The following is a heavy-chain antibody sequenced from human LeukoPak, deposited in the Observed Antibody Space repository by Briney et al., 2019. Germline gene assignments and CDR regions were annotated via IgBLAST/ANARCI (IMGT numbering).Heavy chain of an antibody. CDR1: GGTFSSYD. CDR3: ARSMTSYVFDY. CDR2: TIPIFGTT. Sequence: ASVKVCCKASGGTFSSYDITWMRQAPGQGLEWIGGTIPIFGTTNYAQNFQGRVTITADESTRTAYMELSSLRSGDTAVYYCARSMTSYVFDYWGQGTLVTVSS. D-gene: IGHD3-9*01. J-gene: IGHJ4*02. V-gene: IGHV1-69*13.